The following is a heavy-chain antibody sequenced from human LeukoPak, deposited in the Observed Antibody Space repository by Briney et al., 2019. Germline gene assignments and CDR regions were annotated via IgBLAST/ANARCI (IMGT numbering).Heavy chain of an antibody. Sequence: PGGSLRLSCAASGFTLSSYSMNWVRQAPGKGLEWVSSISSSSSYIYYADSVKGRFTISRDNAKNSLYLQMNSLKTEDTAVYYCNTDAGVTTKERDYWGQGTLVTVSS. J-gene: IGHJ4*02. CDR3: NTDAGVTTKERDY. CDR2: ISSSSSYI. D-gene: IGHD4-17*01. V-gene: IGHV3-21*03. CDR1: GFTLSSYS.